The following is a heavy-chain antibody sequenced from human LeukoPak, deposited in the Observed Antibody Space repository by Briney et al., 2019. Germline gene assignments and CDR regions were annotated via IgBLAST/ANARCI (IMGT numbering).Heavy chain of an antibody. J-gene: IGHJ6*02. V-gene: IGHV3-33*01. Sequence: PGGSLRLSCAASGFTFSSYGMHWVRQAPGKGLEWVAGIWYDGSNKYYADSVKGRFTISRDNSKNTLYLQMTSLRAEDTAVYYCARDQYYYDSSGLPLYYYSYGMAVWGQGPTVTVSS. D-gene: IGHD3-22*01. CDR1: GFTFSSYG. CDR2: IWYDGSNK. CDR3: ARDQYYYDSSGLPLYYYSYGMAV.